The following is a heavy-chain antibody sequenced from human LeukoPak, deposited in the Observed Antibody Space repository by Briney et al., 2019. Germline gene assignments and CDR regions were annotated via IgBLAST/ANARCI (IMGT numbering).Heavy chain of an antibody. CDR2: VYPGDSDT. J-gene: IGHJ4*02. Sequence: GESLKISCKGSGYSFTSYWIGWVRQMPGEGLEWMGIVYPGDSDTRYSPSFQGQVTISADKSISTAYLQWSSLKASDTAMYYCARHLNEDYYGSGSLPDYWGQGTLVTVSS. V-gene: IGHV5-51*01. CDR1: GYSFTSYW. D-gene: IGHD3-10*01. CDR3: ARHLNEDYYGSGSLPDY.